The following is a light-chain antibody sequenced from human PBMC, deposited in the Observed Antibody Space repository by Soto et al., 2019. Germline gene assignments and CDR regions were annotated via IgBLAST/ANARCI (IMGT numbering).Light chain of an antibody. J-gene: IGLJ2*01. CDR1: SSNIGAGYD. CDR3: QSYDSSLSGVV. CDR2: GNS. Sequence: QSVLTQPPSVSGAPGQRVTISCTGSSSNIGAGYDVHWYQQLPGTAPKLPIYGNSNRPSWIPDRFSGSKSGTSASLAITGLQAEDEADYYCQSYDSSLSGVVFGGVTKLTLL. V-gene: IGLV1-40*01.